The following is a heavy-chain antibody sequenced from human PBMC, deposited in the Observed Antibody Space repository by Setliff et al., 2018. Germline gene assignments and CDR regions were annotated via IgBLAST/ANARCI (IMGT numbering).Heavy chain of an antibody. CDR2: ISPHTGNT. CDR3: SRLVRFCTRTACQRLSGGEF. D-gene: IGHD2-8*01. CDR1: GYTFSSNA. V-gene: IGHV1-18*01. J-gene: IGHJ4*02. Sequence: ASVKVSCKASGYTFSSNAFHWVRQAPGQGLEWMGWISPHTGNTYYTPKLHGRVTLTTDTSARTAYMELRSLSSDDTAVYYCSRLVRFCTRTACQRLSGGEFWGQGTLVTVSS.